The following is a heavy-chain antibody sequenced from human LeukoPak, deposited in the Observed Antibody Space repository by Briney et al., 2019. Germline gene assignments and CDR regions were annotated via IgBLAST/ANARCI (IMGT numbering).Heavy chain of an antibody. J-gene: IGHJ4*02. V-gene: IGHV3-30-3*01. CDR3: ARLQIVVVIASTFDY. D-gene: IGHD2-21*01. Sequence: GGSLRLSCAASGFTFSSYAMHWVRQAPGKGLEWVAVISYDGSNKYYADSVKGRFTISRDNSKNTLYLQMNSLRAEDTAVYYCARLQIVVVIASTFDYWGQGTLATVSS. CDR1: GFTFSSYA. CDR2: ISYDGSNK.